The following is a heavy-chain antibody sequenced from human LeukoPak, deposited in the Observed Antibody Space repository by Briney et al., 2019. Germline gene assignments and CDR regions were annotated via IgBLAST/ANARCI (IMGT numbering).Heavy chain of an antibody. CDR3: ARGKRCYDFWSGYYTFGGNWFDP. CDR2: ISYDRSNK. V-gene: IGHV3-30*03. J-gene: IGHJ5*02. CDR1: GFTFSSYG. D-gene: IGHD3-3*01. Sequence: PGGSLRLSCAASGFTFSSYGMHWVRQAPGKGLEWVAVISYDRSNKYYADSVKGRFTTSRDNSKNTLYLQMNSLRAEDTAVYYCARGKRCYDFWSGYYTFGGNWFDPWGQGTLVTVSS.